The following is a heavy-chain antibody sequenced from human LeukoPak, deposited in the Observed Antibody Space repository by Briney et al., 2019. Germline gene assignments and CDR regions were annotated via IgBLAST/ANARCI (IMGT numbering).Heavy chain of an antibody. Sequence: GGSLRLSCAASGFTFSDYAMSWVRPAPGRGLEWVSTISVSAGSTYYADSVKGQFTLSRDNYKNTLYLQMNRLRAGDTAVYYGAIRPLRNGGSYVDYWGQETRVAVST. D-gene: IGHD1-26*01. V-gene: IGHV3-23*01. J-gene: IGHJ4*02. CDR1: GFTFSDYA. CDR2: ISVSAGST. CDR3: AIRPLRNGGSYVDY.